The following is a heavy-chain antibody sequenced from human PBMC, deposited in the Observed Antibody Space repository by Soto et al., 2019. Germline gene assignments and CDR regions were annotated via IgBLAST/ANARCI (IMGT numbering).Heavy chain of an antibody. Sequence: QVQLVQSGAEVKKPGASVKVSCKTSGYTFSDYYIHWVRQAPGQGLEWLGWINPDSGVPNSAQKFQDRVTMTRVTSISTAYMEPRGLRSDDTAAHCCARDGKYSFAPDSQEALDVWGQGTTVTVSS. CDR3: ARDGKYSFAPDSQEALDV. V-gene: IGHV1-2*02. CDR1: GYTFSDYY. J-gene: IGHJ6*02. D-gene: IGHD5-12*01. CDR2: INPDSGVP.